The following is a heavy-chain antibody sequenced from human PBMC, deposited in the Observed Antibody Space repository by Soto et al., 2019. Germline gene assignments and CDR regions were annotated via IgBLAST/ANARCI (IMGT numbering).Heavy chain of an antibody. V-gene: IGHV3-23*01. CDR1: GLTFSSYA. CDR3: VKAGYTSGLL. J-gene: IGHJ4*02. CDR2: IDSDDGKT. Sequence: VHLLESGGGLIQPGESLRLSCVASGLTFSSYAMNWVRQGPGTGLEWVAVIDSDDGKTYYANAVKGRFSISRDNSKNTLFLQMNSLRVVDTATYYCVKAGYTSGLLWGQGTLVTV. D-gene: IGHD6-25*01.